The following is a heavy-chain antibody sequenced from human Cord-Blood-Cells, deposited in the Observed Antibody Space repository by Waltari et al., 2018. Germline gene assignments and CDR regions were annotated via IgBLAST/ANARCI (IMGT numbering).Heavy chain of an antibody. CDR1: GFTFSSYA. CDR2: ISGSGGST. J-gene: IGHJ6*02. CDR3: AKDLDDYGDYYYGMDV. D-gene: IGHD4-17*01. V-gene: IGHV3-23*01. Sequence: EVQLLESGGGLVQPGGSLRLSCAASGFTFSSYAMSWVRQAPGKGLEWVSAISGSGGSTYCDDSVKCRFTISRDNSKNTLYLQMNSLRAEDTAVYYCAKDLDDYGDYYYGMDVWGQGTTVTVSS.